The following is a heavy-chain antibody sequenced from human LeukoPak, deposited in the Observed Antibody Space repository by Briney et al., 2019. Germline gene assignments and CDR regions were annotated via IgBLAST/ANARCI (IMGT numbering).Heavy chain of an antibody. CDR3: STAVWITAMDV. J-gene: IGHJ6*02. CDR1: GFTFTNAW. V-gene: IGHV3-15*01. Sequence: AGGSLRLSCAASGFTFTNAWMTWVRQAPGKGLEWVGRIKAKADGGTIDYAAPVKGRFTISRDDSKNTVYLQMSSLKSEDTAVYYCSTAVWITAMDVWGQGTTVTVSS. CDR2: IKAKADGGTI. D-gene: IGHD5-12*01.